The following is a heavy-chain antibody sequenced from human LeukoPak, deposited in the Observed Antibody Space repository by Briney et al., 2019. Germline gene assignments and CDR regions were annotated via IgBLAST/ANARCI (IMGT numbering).Heavy chain of an antibody. CDR1: GGSISSGGYY. CDR3: ARGSCNNGVCSSDYFDY. Sequence: NSSQTLSLTCTVSGGSISSGGYYWNWIRQHPGKGLEWIGYIYNSGSTYYNPSLKSRSTISLDTSKNQFSLKLSSVTAADTAVYYCARGSCNNGVCSSDYFDYWGQGTLVTVSS. J-gene: IGHJ4*02. CDR2: IYNSGST. D-gene: IGHD2-8*01. V-gene: IGHV4-31*03.